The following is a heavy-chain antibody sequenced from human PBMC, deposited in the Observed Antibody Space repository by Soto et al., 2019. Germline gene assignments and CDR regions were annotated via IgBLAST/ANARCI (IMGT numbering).Heavy chain of an antibody. J-gene: IGHJ5*02. CDR2: IIPIFGTA. CDR3: ARGYGSGSYYTTFDP. D-gene: IGHD3-10*01. CDR1: GGTFSSYA. Sequence: SVKVSCKASGGTFSSYAISWVRQAPGQGLEWMGGIIPIFGTANYAQKFQGRVTITADESTSAAYMELSSLRSEDTAVYYCARGYGSGSYYTTFDPWGQGTLVTVSS. V-gene: IGHV1-69*13.